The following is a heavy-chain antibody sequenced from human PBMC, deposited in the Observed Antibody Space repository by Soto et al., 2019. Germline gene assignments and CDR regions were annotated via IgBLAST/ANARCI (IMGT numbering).Heavy chain of an antibody. CDR3: ARVVSGGRYFDY. CDR2: INSDGSST. V-gene: IGHV3-74*01. CDR1: GFTFSSYW. Sequence: GGSLRLSCAASGFTFSSYWMHWVRQAPGKGLVWVSRINSDGSSTSYADSVKGRFTISRDNAKNTLYLQMNSLRAEDTAVYYCARVVSGGRYFDYWGQGTLVTVSS. D-gene: IGHD2-15*01. J-gene: IGHJ4*02.